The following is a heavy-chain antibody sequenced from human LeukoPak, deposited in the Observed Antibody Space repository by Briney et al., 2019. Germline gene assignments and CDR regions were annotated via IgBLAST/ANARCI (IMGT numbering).Heavy chain of an antibody. CDR3: AREGSCDGGDCYSFDF. D-gene: IGHD2-21*02. J-gene: IGHJ4*02. CDR1: GYTFIANY. V-gene: IGHV1-2*02. Sequence: ASVQVSFKASGYTFIANYLQWVRQAPGLGPEWLGWMHVGTGNTRYAPEFQGRVTLSRDTSINTAYMELSSLTSDDTAVYYCAREGSCDGGDCYSFDFWGQGTLVTVSS. CDR2: MHVGTGNT.